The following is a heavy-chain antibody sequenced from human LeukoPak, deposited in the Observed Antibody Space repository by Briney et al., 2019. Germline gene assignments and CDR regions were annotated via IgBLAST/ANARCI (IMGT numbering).Heavy chain of an antibody. CDR3: ARRGYGSGSYPLDY. Sequence: SSETLSLTCTVSGGSISSYYWSWIRQPPGKGLEWIGYIYYSGSTNYNPSLKSRVTISVDASKNQFSLKLSSVTAADTAVYYCARRGYGSGSYPLDYWGQGTLVTVSS. J-gene: IGHJ4*02. CDR1: GGSISSYY. V-gene: IGHV4-59*08. CDR2: IYYSGST. D-gene: IGHD3-10*01.